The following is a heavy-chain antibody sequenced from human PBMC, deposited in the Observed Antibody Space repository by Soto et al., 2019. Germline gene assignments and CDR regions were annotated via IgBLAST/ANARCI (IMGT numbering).Heavy chain of an antibody. J-gene: IGHJ4*02. V-gene: IGHV3-30-3*01. D-gene: IGHD6-13*01. CDR1: GFTFSSYA. CDR3: ARDTQGEQQLVLDY. CDR2: ISYDGSNK. Sequence: QVQLVESGGGVVQPGRSLRLSCAASGFTFSSYAMHWVRQAPGKGLEWVAVISYDGSNKHYADSVKGRFTISRDNSKNTLYLQMNSLRAEDTAVYYCARDTQGEQQLVLDYWGQGTLVTVSS.